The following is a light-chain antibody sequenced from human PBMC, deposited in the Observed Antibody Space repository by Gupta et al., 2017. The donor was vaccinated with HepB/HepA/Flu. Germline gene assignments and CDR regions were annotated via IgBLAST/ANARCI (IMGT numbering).Light chain of an antibody. CDR2: DVS. Sequence: SALTQPASVSGSPGQSITLSRTGPSSNIGRYNYVSWYQQHPGKVPRLIIYDVSDRPSGVSGRFSGSKSGNTASLTISGLQAEDEADYYCSAFTTSGTVEGFFGGGTKLTVL. CDR3: SAFTTSGTVEGF. CDR1: SSNIGRYNY. J-gene: IGLJ2*01. V-gene: IGLV2-14*03.